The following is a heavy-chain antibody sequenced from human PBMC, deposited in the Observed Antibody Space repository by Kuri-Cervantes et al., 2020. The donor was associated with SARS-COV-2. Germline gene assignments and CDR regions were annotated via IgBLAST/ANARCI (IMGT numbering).Heavy chain of an antibody. Sequence: ASVKVSCKASGYTFTSYAMHWVRQAPGQRLEWMGWASTYNDKRNLAQKVQDRVTPTTDTSTRTAYMELRSLKSNDTAVYFCARGSRGIAAAGSIDYWGQGTLVTVSS. CDR2: ASTYNDKR. D-gene: IGHD6-13*01. J-gene: IGHJ4*02. V-gene: IGHV1-18*01. CDR3: ARGSRGIAAAGSIDY. CDR1: GYTFTSYA.